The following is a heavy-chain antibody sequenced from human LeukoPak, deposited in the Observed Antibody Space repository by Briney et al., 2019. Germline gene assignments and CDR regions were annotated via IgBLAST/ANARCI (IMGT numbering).Heavy chain of an antibody. V-gene: IGHV4-61*02. Sequence: SQTLSLTCTVSGGSISSGSYYGRWLRQPAGKGLEWLGRIYTSWRTNYNPSLKSRLTISVDTPKNQFSLKLSSVTAADTAVYYCARVSGGTRDYWGQGTLVTVSS. CDR1: GGSISSGSYY. CDR3: ARVSGGTRDY. D-gene: IGHD2-15*01. CDR2: IYTSWRT. J-gene: IGHJ4*02.